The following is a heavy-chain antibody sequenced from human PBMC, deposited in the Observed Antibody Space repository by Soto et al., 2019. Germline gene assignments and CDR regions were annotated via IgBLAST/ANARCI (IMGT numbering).Heavy chain of an antibody. CDR3: AKDLQGDSSSWYGPIPPLGY. J-gene: IGHJ4*02. CDR1: GFTFSSYG. CDR2: ISYDGSNK. D-gene: IGHD6-13*01. Sequence: GESLKISCAASGFTFSSYGMHWVRQAPGKGLEWVAVISYDGSNKYYADSVKGRFTISRDNSKTTLYLQMNSLRAEDTAVYYCAKDLQGDSSSWYGPIPPLGYWGQGTLVTVSS. V-gene: IGHV3-30*18.